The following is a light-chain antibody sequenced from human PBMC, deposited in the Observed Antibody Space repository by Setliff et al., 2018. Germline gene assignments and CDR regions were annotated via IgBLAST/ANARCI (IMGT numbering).Light chain of an antibody. J-gene: IGLJ1*01. CDR2: QDR. CDR1: KLGDKF. V-gene: IGLV3-1*01. CDR3: QAWDSSTYV. Sequence: SYELTQPPSVSVSPGQEASITCSGDKLGDKFVSWYQQKSDQSPVLVIYQDRQRPSGIPERFSGSTSRNTATLTISGTQAMDEADYYCQAWDSSTYVFGTGT.